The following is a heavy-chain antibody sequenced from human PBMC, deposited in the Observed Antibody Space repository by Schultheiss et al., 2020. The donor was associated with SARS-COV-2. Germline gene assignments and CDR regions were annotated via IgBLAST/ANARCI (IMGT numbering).Heavy chain of an antibody. J-gene: IGHJ4*02. CDR3: ANEPPHIVVVTAIPDDY. CDR1: GFTFSSYG. V-gene: IGHV3-30*18. Sequence: GGSLRLSCAASGFTFSSYGMHWVRQAPGKGLEWVALISYDGSNKYYADSVKGRFTISRDNSQNTLYLQMNSLRADDTAVYYCANEPPHIVVVTAIPDDYWGQGTLVTVSS. D-gene: IGHD2-21*02. CDR2: ISYDGSNK.